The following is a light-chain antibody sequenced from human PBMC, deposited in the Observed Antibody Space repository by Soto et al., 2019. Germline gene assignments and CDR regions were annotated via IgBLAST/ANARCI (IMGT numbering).Light chain of an antibody. J-gene: IGLJ1*01. CDR1: SSDVGGYNY. CDR2: EVS. V-gene: IGLV2-8*01. CDR3: SSYAGSNNLDV. Sequence: QSVLTQPPSASGSPGQSVTISCTGTSSDVGGYNYVSWYQHHPGKAPKLMIYEVSKRPSGVPDRFSGSKSGNTASLTVSGLQADDEADYYCSSYAGSNNLDVFGTGTKGTV.